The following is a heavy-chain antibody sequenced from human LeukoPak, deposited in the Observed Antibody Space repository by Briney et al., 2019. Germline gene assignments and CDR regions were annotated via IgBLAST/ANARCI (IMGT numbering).Heavy chain of an antibody. CDR1: GSTFSSYA. Sequence: GGSLRLSCAASGSTFSSYAMSWVRQAPGKGLEWVSSINNSGGTTYYADSVKGRFSISRDNSKNTLYLQMNSLRAEDTAVYYCAKDPISVAGLPFDYWGQGTLVTVSS. D-gene: IGHD6-19*01. J-gene: IGHJ4*02. CDR2: INNSGGTT. CDR3: AKDPISVAGLPFDY. V-gene: IGHV3-23*01.